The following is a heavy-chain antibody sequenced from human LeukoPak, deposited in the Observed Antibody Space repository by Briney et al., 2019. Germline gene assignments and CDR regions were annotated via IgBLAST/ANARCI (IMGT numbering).Heavy chain of an antibody. CDR3: ARDYYGSGSLNWFDP. D-gene: IGHD3-10*01. V-gene: IGHV1-18*01. Sequence: AASVKVSCKASGGTFSSYAISWVRQAPGQGLEWMGWISAYNGNTNYAQKLQGRVTMTTDTSTSTAYMELRSLRSDDTAVYYCARDYYGSGSLNWFDPWGQGTLVTVSS. J-gene: IGHJ5*02. CDR1: GGTFSSYA. CDR2: ISAYNGNT.